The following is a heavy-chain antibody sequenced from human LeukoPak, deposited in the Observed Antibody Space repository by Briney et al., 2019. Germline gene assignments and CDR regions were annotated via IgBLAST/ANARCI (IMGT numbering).Heavy chain of an antibody. D-gene: IGHD1-26*01. CDR2: INHSGST. CDR3: ASQGHHGKIVGTTLSYFYMDV. CDR1: GGSFSGYY. J-gene: IGHJ6*03. V-gene: IGHV4-34*01. Sequence: PSETLSLTCAVYGGSFSGYYWSWIRQPPGKGLEWIGEINHSGSTNYNPSLRSRVTISVDTSKNQFSLKLSSVTAADTAFYYCASQGHHGKIVGTTLSYFYMDVWGKGTTVTVSS.